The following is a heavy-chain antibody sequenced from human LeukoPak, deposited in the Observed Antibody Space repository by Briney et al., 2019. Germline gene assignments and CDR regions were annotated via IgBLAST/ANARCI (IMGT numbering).Heavy chain of an antibody. CDR2: VKPDGSEK. CDR3: AKDGGYGGNSGDY. V-gene: IGHV3-7*01. J-gene: IGHJ4*02. CDR1: GFTFSNYW. Sequence: GGSLRLSCAASGFTFSNYWMTWVRQAPGKGLEWVAHVKPDGSEKSYVDSVKGRFTISRDNAQNSLYLQMNSLRAEDTAVYYCAKDGGYGGNSGDYWGQGTLVTVSS. D-gene: IGHD4-23*01.